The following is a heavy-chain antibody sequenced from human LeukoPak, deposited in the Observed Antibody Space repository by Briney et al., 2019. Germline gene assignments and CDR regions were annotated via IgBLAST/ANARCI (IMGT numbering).Heavy chain of an antibody. D-gene: IGHD2-2*01. CDR3: ARLGYCTSTSCSEGYYYYYMDG. J-gene: IGHJ6*03. CDR2: IYYNGRT. Sequence: SETVSHTCTVSGDSISSSNYYWGWIRQPPGKGLEWIGSIYYNGRTYYNPSLKSRVTISVDTPKNQFSLKLSSVTAADTAVYYCARLGYCTSTSCSEGYYYYYMDGWGKGPEVTVSS. CDR1: GDSISSSNYY. V-gene: IGHV4-39*01.